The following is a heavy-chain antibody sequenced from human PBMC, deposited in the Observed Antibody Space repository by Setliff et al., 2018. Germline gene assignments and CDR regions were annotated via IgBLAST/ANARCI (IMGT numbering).Heavy chain of an antibody. D-gene: IGHD3-22*01. V-gene: IGHV1-69*05. CDR2: TIPTFGTT. CDR1: GATFSSYG. CDR3: VREGVDSRSSTDYRYYMDV. J-gene: IGHJ6*03. Sequence: SVKVSCKASGATFSSYGISWVRQAPGQGLEWMGGTIPTFGTTEYAQKFQGRLTIITDESTNTAFMRLSSLRSDDTAVYYCVREGVDSRSSTDYRYYMDVWGKGTTVTVS.